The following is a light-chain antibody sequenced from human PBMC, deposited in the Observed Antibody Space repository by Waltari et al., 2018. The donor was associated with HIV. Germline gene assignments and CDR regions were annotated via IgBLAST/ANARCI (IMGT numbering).Light chain of an antibody. CDR1: SSDVGGSNY. Sequence: QSALTQPRSVSVFPGQSVNISCTGTSSDVGGSNYIPWYPQHPGKAPKLMIYDVTKRPSGVPDRFSGSKSGNTASLTISGLQAEYEADYFCCSYAGGYTLVFGGGTKLTVL. J-gene: IGLJ3*02. V-gene: IGLV2-11*01. CDR3: CSYAGGYTLV. CDR2: DVT.